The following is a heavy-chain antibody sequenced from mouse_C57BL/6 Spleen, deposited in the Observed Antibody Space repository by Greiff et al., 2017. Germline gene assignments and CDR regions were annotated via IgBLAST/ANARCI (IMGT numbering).Heavy chain of an antibody. J-gene: IGHJ1*03. CDR3: TRRDDGYYFWYFDV. D-gene: IGHD2-3*01. CDR1: GYTFTDYE. Sequence: QVQLKESGAELVRPGASVTLSCKASGYTFTDYEMHWVKQTPVHGLEWIGAIDPETGGTAYNQKFKGKAILTADKSSSTAYMELRSLTSEDSAVYYCTRRDDGYYFWYFDVWGTGTTVTVSS. CDR2: IDPETGGT. V-gene: IGHV1-15*01.